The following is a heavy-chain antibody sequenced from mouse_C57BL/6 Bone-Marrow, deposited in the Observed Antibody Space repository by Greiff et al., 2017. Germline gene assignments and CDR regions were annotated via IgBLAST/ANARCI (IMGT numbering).Heavy chain of an antibody. Sequence: DVMLVESGGGLVKPGGSLKLSCAASGFTFSSYTMSWVRQTPEKRLEWVATSSGGGGNTYYPDSVKGRFTISRDNAKNTLYLQMSSLRSEDTALYYCARQGIITTVVDFDDWGQGTTLTVSS. CDR3: ARQGIITTVVDFDD. CDR1: GFTFSSYT. CDR2: SSGGGGNT. D-gene: IGHD1-1*01. V-gene: IGHV5-9*01. J-gene: IGHJ2*01.